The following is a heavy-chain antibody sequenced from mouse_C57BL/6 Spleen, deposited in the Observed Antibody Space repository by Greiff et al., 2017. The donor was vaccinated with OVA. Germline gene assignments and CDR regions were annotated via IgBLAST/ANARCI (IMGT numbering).Heavy chain of an antibody. V-gene: IGHV1-9*01. CDR3: AMDYYGRYYFYY. CDR1: GYTFPGYW. J-gene: IGHJ2*01. CDR2: ILPGSGST. Sequence: QVQLQQSGAELMKPGASVKLSCKATGYTFPGYWIEWVQQRPGHGLEWIGEILPGSGSTNSTEQLKGKATFTADTSANTAYMQLSSLTTEDSAIYYCAMDYYGRYYFYYWGQGTTLTVSS. D-gene: IGHD1-1*01.